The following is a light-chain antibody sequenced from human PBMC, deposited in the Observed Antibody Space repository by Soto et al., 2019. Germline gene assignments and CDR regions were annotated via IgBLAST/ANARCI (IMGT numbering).Light chain of an antibody. V-gene: IGKV3-15*01. CDR2: RTS. Sequence: EIVMTQSPATLPVSPGERATLSCRASQSVSSDLAWYQQKPGQPPRLLIYRTSIRATGIPARFSGSGSGTEFTLTISSMQSEDFAVYYCQQYNNWPPLTFGGGTKVEIK. J-gene: IGKJ4*01. CDR3: QQYNNWPPLT. CDR1: QSVSSD.